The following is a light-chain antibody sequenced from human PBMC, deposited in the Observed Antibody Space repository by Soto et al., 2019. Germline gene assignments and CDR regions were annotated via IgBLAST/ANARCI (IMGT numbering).Light chain of an antibody. J-gene: IGKJ1*01. Sequence: EIVMTQSPATLSVSPGESATLSCRARQNVSSNLAWYQQKPGQAPRLLIYGASTRATGIPARFSGSGSGTEFTLTISILQSEDFAVYYCQQYNNWPQTFGQGTKVEIK. CDR1: QNVSSN. CDR3: QQYNNWPQT. V-gene: IGKV3-15*01. CDR2: GAS.